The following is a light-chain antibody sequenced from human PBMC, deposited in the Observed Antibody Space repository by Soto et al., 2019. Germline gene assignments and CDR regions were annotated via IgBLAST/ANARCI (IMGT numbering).Light chain of an antibody. Sequence: QSVLTQPASVSGSPGQSITISCTGTNGDVGGYQLVSWYQQHPDQAPKVMIYDATKRPSGVSSRFSGSKSGNTASLTISGLQAEDEAHYYCSSYAGGSTMMFGGGTKGTVL. CDR2: DAT. CDR3: SSYAGGSTMM. J-gene: IGLJ3*02. CDR1: NGDVGGYQL. V-gene: IGLV2-23*01.